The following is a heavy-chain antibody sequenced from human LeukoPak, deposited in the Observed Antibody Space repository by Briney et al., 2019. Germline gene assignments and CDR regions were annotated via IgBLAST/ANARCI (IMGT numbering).Heavy chain of an antibody. J-gene: IGHJ4*02. CDR1: GFTFSSYG. D-gene: IGHD3-10*01. CDR2: IWSDGSNT. CDR3: TRDRGSKWFGPIDH. Sequence: PGRSLRLSCAASGFTFSSYGMHWVRQAPGKGLEWVAVIWSDGSNTYYADSVKGRFTISRDNSKNTLYLQMNSLRAEDTAVYYCTRDRGSKWFGPIDHWGQGTLVTVSS. V-gene: IGHV3-33*01.